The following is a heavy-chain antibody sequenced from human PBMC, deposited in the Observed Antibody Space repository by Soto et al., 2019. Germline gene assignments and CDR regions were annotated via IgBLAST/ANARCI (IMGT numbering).Heavy chain of an antibody. CDR2: IYYSGST. Sequence: SETLSLTCTVSGGSVSSGDYFWSWLRQSPGKRLEWIAYIYYSGSTNYNPSLKSRATISVDTSKSQVSLTLTSMTAADAALYYCARSPNYYYYGFDVWGPGTAVTVSS. CDR1: GGSVSSGDYF. D-gene: IGHD3-10*01. J-gene: IGHJ6*02. CDR3: ARSPNYYYYGFDV. V-gene: IGHV4-61*08.